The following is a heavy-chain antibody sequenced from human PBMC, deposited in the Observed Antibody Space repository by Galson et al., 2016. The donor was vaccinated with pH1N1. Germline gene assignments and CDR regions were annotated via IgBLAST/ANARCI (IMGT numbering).Heavy chain of an antibody. D-gene: IGHD3-10*01. CDR2: LHYSGST. Sequence: LVKPTQTLTLTCTFSGFSLNTSGMSVSWIRQPPGKGLEWIGSLHYSGSTYYNPSLKSRVTISIDTSKNHFSLKLSSVTAADTAVYYCARSTMWYSGMNYWGHGTLVTVSS. CDR3: ARSTMWYSGMNY. CDR1: GFSLNTSGMS. V-gene: IGHV4-39*02. J-gene: IGHJ4*01.